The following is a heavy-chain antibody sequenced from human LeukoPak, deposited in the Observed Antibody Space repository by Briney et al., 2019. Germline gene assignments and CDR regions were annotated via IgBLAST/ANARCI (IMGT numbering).Heavy chain of an antibody. D-gene: IGHD5-18*01. CDR2: IYYSGST. Sequence: SETLSLTCTVSGGSISSYYWSWIRQPPGKGLEWIGYIYYSGSTNYNPSLKSRVTISVDTSKNQSSLKLSSVTAADTAVYYCARHLYSHDYDYWGQGTLVTVSS. V-gene: IGHV4-59*08. CDR1: GGSISSYY. J-gene: IGHJ4*02. CDR3: ARHLYSHDYDY.